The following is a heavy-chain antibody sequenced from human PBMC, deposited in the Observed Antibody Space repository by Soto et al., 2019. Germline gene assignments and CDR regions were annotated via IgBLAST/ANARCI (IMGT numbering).Heavy chain of an antibody. CDR1: GFTFSDYY. J-gene: IGHJ3*02. D-gene: IGHD3-16*01. CDR3: ARLRPTNTGGTFDI. Sequence: QVQLVESGGGLVKPGGSLRRSCAASGFTFSDYYMTWIRQAPGKGLEWLSYITYNGDTIYYADCVKGRFTISRDNAHNSLHLEMNSLRAEDTAIYYCARLRPTNTGGTFDIWGQGTMVTVSS. CDR2: ITYNGDTI. V-gene: IGHV3-11*01.